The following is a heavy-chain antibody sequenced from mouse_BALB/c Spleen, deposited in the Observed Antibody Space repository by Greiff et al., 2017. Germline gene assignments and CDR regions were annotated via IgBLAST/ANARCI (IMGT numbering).Heavy chain of an antibody. V-gene: IGHV5-6-4*01. D-gene: IGHD1-1*01. CDR3: TRGDYYGSSYGYFDV. Sequence: EVQLQESGGGLVKPGGSLKLSCAASGFTFSSYTMSWVRQTPEKRLEWVATISSGGSYTYYPDSVKGRFTISRDNAKNTLYLQMSSLKSEDTAMYYCTRGDYYGSSYGYFDVWGAGTTVTVSS. CDR1: GFTFSSYT. J-gene: IGHJ1*01. CDR2: ISSGGSYT.